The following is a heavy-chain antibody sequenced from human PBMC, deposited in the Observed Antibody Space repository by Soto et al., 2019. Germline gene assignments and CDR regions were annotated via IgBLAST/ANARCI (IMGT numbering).Heavy chain of an antibody. CDR3: ARQGPDRYSGSSY. V-gene: IGHV5-51*01. J-gene: IGHJ4*02. CDR1: GYSFTTYW. CDR2: IYPGDSDT. D-gene: IGHD1-26*01. Sequence: PGESLKISCKGSGYSFTTYWIGWVRQMPGKGLEGMVIIYPGDSDTRYSPSFQGQVTISADKSISTAYLQWSSLKASDTAMYYCARQGPDRYSGSSYWGQGTLVTVSS.